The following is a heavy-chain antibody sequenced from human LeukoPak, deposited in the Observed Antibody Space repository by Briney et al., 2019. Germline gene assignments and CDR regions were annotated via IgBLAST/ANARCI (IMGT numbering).Heavy chain of an antibody. J-gene: IGHJ4*02. D-gene: IGHD7-27*01. CDR2: IKTDGGEK. V-gene: IGHV3-7*01. CDR3: ARDYVWGSPESDY. CDR1: GFSFNNYW. Sequence: GGSLRLSCVASGFSFNNYWMSWFRQAPGKGLEGVGNIKTDGGEKYYVDSVRGRFTISRDNAKNSLYLQMNSLRAEHTAVYYCARDYVWGSPESDYWGQGTLVTVSS.